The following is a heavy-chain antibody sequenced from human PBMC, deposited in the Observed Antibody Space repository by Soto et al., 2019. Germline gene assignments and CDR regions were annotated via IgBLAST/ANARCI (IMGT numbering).Heavy chain of an antibody. V-gene: IGHV3-9*01. CDR2: ISWNRGSI. J-gene: IGHJ6*03. CDR3: AIEYSSSLDV. D-gene: IGHD6-6*01. Sequence: EVQLVESGGGVVQPGRSLRLSCAASGFTFDDYAMHWVRQAPGKGLEWVSGISWNRGSIGYADAVKGRFTISRGNAKNSLYLQMNSLRAEDTALYFRAIEYSSSLDVWGKGTTVTVS. CDR1: GFTFDDYA.